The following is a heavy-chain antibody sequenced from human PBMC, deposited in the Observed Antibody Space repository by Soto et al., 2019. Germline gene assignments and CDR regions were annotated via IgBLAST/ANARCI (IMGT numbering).Heavy chain of an antibody. CDR3: ASETYSFNDY. V-gene: IGHV3-74*01. Sequence: EVQLVESGGGLVLPGGSLRLSCAASGFTFSGYWMHWVRQASGEGLVWVSRINPDGGSTNYADSVKGRFTISRDNAENTRFLQINGLRAEDTSVYYFASETYSFNDYWGRGTLVTVSS. J-gene: IGHJ4*02. CDR1: GFTFSGYW. CDR2: INPDGGST. D-gene: IGHD4-4*01.